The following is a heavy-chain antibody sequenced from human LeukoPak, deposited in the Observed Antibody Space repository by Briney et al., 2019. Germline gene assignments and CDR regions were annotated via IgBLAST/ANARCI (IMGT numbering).Heavy chain of an antibody. CDR3: VRDDAVAGLDY. J-gene: IGHJ4*02. CDR2: IYGDGSST. V-gene: IGHV3-74*03. D-gene: IGHD6-19*01. CDR1: GFTFSNYW. Sequence: PGGSLRLSCSASGFTFSNYWMHWVRQAPGKGLMWVSRIYGDGSSTTYADSVKGRFTISRDNAKNTLYLQMNSLRVEDTAVYYCVRDDAVAGLDYWGQGTLVTIAS.